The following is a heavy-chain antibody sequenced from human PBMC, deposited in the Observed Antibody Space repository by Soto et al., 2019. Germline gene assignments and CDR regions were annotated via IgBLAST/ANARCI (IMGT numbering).Heavy chain of an antibody. D-gene: IGHD6-13*01. V-gene: IGHV1-69*02. CDR2: IIPILGIA. J-gene: IGHJ2*01. CDR1: GGTFSSYT. Sequence: QVQLVQSGAEVKKPGSSVKVSCKASGGTFSSYTISWVRQAPGQGLEWMGRIIPILGIANYAQKFQGRVTITADKSTSTAYMELSSLRSEDTAVYYCARAITAAGAWYFDLWGRGTLVTVSS. CDR3: ARAITAAGAWYFDL.